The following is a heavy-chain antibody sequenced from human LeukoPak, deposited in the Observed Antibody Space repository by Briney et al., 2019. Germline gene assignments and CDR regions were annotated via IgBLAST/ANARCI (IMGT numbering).Heavy chain of an antibody. V-gene: IGHV1-2*02. CDR1: GYTFTGYY. Sequence: ASVKVSCKASGYTFTGYYLHWVRQAPGQGLEWMGWINSNSGGTKYAQKFQGRVTMTRDTSISVAYTELSRLRSDDTAVYYCVRDKVTTMTPYFDSWGQGTLVTVSS. CDR2: INSNSGGT. J-gene: IGHJ4*02. D-gene: IGHD4-17*01. CDR3: VRDKVTTMTPYFDS.